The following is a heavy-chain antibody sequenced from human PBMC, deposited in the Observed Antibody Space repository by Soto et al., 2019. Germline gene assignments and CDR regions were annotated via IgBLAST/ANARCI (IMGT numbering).Heavy chain of an antibody. CDR1: GFTFSSYG. J-gene: IGHJ4*02. V-gene: IGHV3-33*01. CDR2: IWYDGSNK. Sequence: QVQLVESGGGVVQPGRSLRLSCAASGFTFSSYGMHWVRQAPGKGLEWVAVIWYDGSNKYYADSVKGRFTISRDNSKNALYLQMSSLRAEDTAVYYCARDDTMVRGVADYWGQGTLVTVSS. CDR3: ARDDTMVRGVADY. D-gene: IGHD3-10*01.